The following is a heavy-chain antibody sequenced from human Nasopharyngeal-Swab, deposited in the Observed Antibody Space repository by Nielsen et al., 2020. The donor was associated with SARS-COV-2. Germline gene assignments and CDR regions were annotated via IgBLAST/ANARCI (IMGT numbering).Heavy chain of an antibody. CDR1: GGSFSTYY. V-gene: IGHV4-34*01. J-gene: IGHJ5*02. D-gene: IGHD6-6*01. Sequence: SETLSLTCAVYGGSFSTYYWSWIRQPLGKGLEWIGEIKHRRSTNYNPSLKSRVTISVDTSKNQFSLKLSSVTAADTAVYYCAGVPSSSMSYWFDPWGQGTLVTVSS. CDR2: IKHRRST. CDR3: AGVPSSSMSYWFDP.